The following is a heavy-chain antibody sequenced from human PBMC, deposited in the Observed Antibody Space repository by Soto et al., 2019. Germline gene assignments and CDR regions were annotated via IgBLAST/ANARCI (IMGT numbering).Heavy chain of an antibody. Sequence: ASVNVSCKASGYTFRTYVMHWVRQAPGQSLEWMGWLNGGTGQTRYSQRFQDRLIITRDTSASTGYMELSSLRSEDTAVYYCARGKGMEENYFYYGLDIWGQGTTVTVSS. CDR1: GYTFRTYV. CDR3: ARGKGMEENYFYYGLDI. CDR2: LNGGTGQT. J-gene: IGHJ6*02. V-gene: IGHV1-3*01. D-gene: IGHD1-1*01.